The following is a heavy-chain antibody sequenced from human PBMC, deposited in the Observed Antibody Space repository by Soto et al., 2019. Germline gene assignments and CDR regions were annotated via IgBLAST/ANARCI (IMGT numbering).Heavy chain of an antibody. D-gene: IGHD2-21*01. J-gene: IGHJ5*01. V-gene: IGHV1-8*01. CDR1: GYTFASYD. Sequence: QVQLVQSGAEVKTPGASVKVSCKASGYTFASYDMNWVRQAPGQGLEWMGWMNPNSNNTGYAQKFQGRLTMTRDIALSIAHMELSSLRNEDTAVYYCARSDGYHFNWLDSWGQGTLVTVSP. CDR3: ARSDGYHFNWLDS. CDR2: MNPNSNNT.